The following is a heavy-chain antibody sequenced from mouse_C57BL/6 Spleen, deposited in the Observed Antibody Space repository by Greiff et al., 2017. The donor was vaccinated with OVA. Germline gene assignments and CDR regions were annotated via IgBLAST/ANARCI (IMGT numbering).Heavy chain of an antibody. Sequence: EVQLMASGGGLVKPGGSLKLSCAASGFTFSDYGMHWVRQAPEKGLEWVAYISSGSSTIYYADTVKGRFTISRDNAKNTLFLQMTSLRSEDTAMYYCARRTGTGAMDYWGQGTSVTVSS. CDR2: ISSGSSTI. CDR3: ARRTGTGAMDY. V-gene: IGHV5-17*01. D-gene: IGHD4-1*01. J-gene: IGHJ4*01. CDR1: GFTFSDYG.